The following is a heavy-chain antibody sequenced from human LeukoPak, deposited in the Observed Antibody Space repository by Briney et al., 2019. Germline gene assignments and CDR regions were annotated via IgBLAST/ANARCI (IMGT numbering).Heavy chain of an antibody. CDR1: GGTFSSYA. D-gene: IGHD6-19*01. CDR3: AREGIAVAGAPDY. J-gene: IGHJ4*02. Sequence: SVKVSCKAPGGTFSSYAISWVRQAPGQGLEWMVRIIPILGIANYAQKFQGRVTITADKSTSTAYMELSSLRSEDTAVYYCAREGIAVAGAPDYWGQGTLVTVSS. V-gene: IGHV1-69*04. CDR2: IIPILGIA.